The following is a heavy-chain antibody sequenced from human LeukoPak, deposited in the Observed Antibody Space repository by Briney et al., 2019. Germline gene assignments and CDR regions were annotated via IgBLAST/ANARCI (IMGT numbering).Heavy chain of an antibody. D-gene: IGHD6-19*01. J-gene: IGHJ6*03. CDR2: ISPNSGDT. Sequence: ASVKVSCTASGYTFTSYYMHWVRQARGQGLAWMGWISPNSGDTDYAQRFQGRVTMTRDASISTAYMELSRLRSDDTAVYYCARAAIAVAGDYHYHYMDVWGKGTTVTVSS. CDR3: ARAAIAVAGDYHYHYMDV. V-gene: IGHV1-2*02. CDR1: GYTFTSYY.